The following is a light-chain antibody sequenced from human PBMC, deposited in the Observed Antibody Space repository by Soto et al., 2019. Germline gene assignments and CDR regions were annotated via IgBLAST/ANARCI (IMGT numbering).Light chain of an antibody. J-gene: IGLJ1*01. CDR3: QSYDSGLSAFYV. CDR1: SSNIGAGYD. CDR2: HNS. V-gene: IGLV1-40*01. Sequence: QSVLTQPPSVSGAPGQRVTISCTGSSSNIGAGYDVYWYQQLPGTAPKLLIYHNSDRPSGVPDRFSGSKSGTSASLAITGLQAEDEADYYCQSYDSGLSAFYVFGTGTKVTVL.